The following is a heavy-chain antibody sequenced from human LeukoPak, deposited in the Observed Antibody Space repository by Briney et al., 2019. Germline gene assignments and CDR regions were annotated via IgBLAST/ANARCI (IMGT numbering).Heavy chain of an antibody. J-gene: IGHJ4*02. CDR2: INHSGST. CDR3: ARWAVTHDY. V-gene: IGHV4-34*01. CDR1: GGSFSGYY. Sequence: PSETLSLTCAVYGGSFSGYYWSWIRQPPGKGLEWIGEINHSGSTNYNPSLKSRVTISVDTSKSQFSLKLTSVTAADTAVYYCARWAVTHDYWGQGTLVTVSS. D-gene: IGHD4-11*01.